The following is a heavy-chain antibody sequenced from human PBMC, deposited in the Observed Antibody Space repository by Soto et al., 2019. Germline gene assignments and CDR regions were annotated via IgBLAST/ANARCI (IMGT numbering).Heavy chain of an antibody. V-gene: IGHV1-2*02. J-gene: IGHJ5*02. CDR2: INPNSGGT. CDR3: ARDRGYDSSVYLWFDP. Sequence: ASVKVSCKASGYTFTGYYMHWVRQAPGQGLEWMGWINPNSGGTNYAQKFQGRVTMTRDTSISTAYMELSRLRSYDTAVYYCARDRGYDSSVYLWFDPWGQATLVTVS. CDR1: GYTFTGYY. D-gene: IGHD3-22*01.